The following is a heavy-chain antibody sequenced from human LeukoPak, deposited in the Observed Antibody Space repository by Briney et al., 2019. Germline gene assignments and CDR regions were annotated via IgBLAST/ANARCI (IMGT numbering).Heavy chain of an antibody. CDR1: GFTFDDYA. CDR2: ISGDGGST. J-gene: IGHJ4*02. Sequence: GGSLRLSCAASGFTFDDYAMHWVRHAPGKGLEWVSLISGDGGSTYYADSVKGRFTISRDNSKNSLYLQMNSLRTEDTALYYCAAYCSGGSCSDYWGQGTLVTVSS. V-gene: IGHV3-43*02. D-gene: IGHD2-15*01. CDR3: AAYCSGGSCSDY.